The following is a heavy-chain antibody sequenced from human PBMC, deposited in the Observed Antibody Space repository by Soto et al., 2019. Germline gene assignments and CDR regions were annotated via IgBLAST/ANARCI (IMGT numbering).Heavy chain of an antibody. D-gene: IGHD3-16*02. V-gene: IGHV4-34*01. J-gene: IGHJ6*03. CDR1: GGSFSGYY. CDR2: INHSGST. CDR3: ARGGVVYDYIWGSYRRPNYYYMDV. Sequence: SETLSLTCAVYGGSFSGYYWSWIRQPPGKGLEWIGEINHSGSTNYNPSLKSRVTISVDTSKNQFSLKQSSVTAADTAVYYCARGGVVYDYIWGSYRRPNYYYMDVWGKGTTVTVSS.